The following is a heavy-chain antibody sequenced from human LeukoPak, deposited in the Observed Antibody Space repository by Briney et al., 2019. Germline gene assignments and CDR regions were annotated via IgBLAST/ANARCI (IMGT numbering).Heavy chain of an antibody. D-gene: IGHD6-19*01. CDR1: GYTFTSYY. CDR2: INPSGGST. V-gene: IGHV1-46*01. J-gene: IGHJ4*02. CDR3: ARGGSLAAAPHRYYFDY. Sequence: GASVKVSCKAPGYTFTSYYMHWVRQAPGQGLEWMGIINPSGGSTTYAQKFQGRVTMTRDTSTSTVYMELSSLRSEDTAVFYCARGGSLAAAPHRYYFDYRGQGTPVTVSS.